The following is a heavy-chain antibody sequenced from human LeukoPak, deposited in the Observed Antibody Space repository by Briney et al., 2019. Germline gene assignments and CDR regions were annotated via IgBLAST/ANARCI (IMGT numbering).Heavy chain of an antibody. Sequence: SVKVSCKASGGTFSSYAISWVRQAPGQGLEWMGRIIPILGIANYAQKFQGRVTITADKSTSTAYMELSSLRSEDTAVYYCASCGGDCYSVNYYFDYWGQGTLVTVSS. CDR2: IIPILGIA. J-gene: IGHJ4*02. D-gene: IGHD2-21*02. CDR3: ASCGGDCYSVNYYFDY. CDR1: GGTFSSYA. V-gene: IGHV1-69*04.